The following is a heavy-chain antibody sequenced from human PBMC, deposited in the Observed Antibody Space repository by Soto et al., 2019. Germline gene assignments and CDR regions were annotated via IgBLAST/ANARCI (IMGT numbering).Heavy chain of an antibody. CDR1: GFTFSSYW. V-gene: IGHV3-7*04. CDR2: IKQDGSEK. Sequence: GSLRLSCAASGFTFSSYWMSWVRQAPGKGLEWVANIKQDGSEKYYVDSVKGRFTISRDNAKNSLYLQMNSLRAEDTAVYYCARFYYDSSGYLPSPYYYYYGMDVWGQGTTVPVS. J-gene: IGHJ6*02. D-gene: IGHD3-22*01. CDR3: ARFYYDSSGYLPSPYYYYYGMDV.